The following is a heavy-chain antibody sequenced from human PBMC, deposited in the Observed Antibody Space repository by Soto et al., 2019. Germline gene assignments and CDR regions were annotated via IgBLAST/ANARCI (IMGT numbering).Heavy chain of an antibody. CDR1: GGSISNYY. D-gene: IGHD3-10*01. Sequence: QVQLQESGPGLVKPSETLSLTCTVSGGSISNYYWSWIRQPPGKGLEWIGYIYFSGSTNYNPSLKSRVTLSVDTSKNQFSLKLSSVTAADTAVHYCARRYGGAVDYWGQGTLVTVSS. CDR2: IYFSGST. J-gene: IGHJ4*02. CDR3: ARRYGGAVDY. V-gene: IGHV4-59*08.